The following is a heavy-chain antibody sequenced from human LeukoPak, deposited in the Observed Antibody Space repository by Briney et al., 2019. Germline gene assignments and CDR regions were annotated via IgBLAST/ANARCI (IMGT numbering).Heavy chain of an antibody. CDR3: ARDPYPGYYYYGMDV. J-gene: IGHJ6*02. Sequence: ASVKVSCTASGGTFSSYAISWVRQAPGQGLEWMGGIIPIFGTANYAQKFQGRVTITADESTSTAYMELSSLRSEDTAVYYCARDPYPGYYYYGMDVWGQGTTVTVSS. V-gene: IGHV1-69*01. CDR1: GGTFSSYA. CDR2: IIPIFGTA.